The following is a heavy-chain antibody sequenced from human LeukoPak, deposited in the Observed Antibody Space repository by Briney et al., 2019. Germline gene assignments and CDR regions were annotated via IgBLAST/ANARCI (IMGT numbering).Heavy chain of an antibody. Sequence: ASVKVSCKASGYTFTGSYLHWVRQAPGQGLEWMGWINPNSGGTNYAQKFQGRVTMTRDTSISTAYMELSRLRSDDTAVYYCARDGSSVGATVPFDYWGQGTLVTVSS. CDR3: ARDGSSVGATVPFDY. V-gene: IGHV1-2*02. J-gene: IGHJ4*02. D-gene: IGHD1-26*01. CDR1: GYTFTGSY. CDR2: INPNSGGT.